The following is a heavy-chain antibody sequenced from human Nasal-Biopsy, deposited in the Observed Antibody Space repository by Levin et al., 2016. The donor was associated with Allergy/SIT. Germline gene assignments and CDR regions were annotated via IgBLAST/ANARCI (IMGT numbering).Heavy chain of an antibody. CDR1: GFTFSSYW. CDR3: ARAYGSGSYGYFQH. CDR2: IDVKDGSST. V-gene: IGHV3-74*01. J-gene: IGHJ1*01. D-gene: IGHD3-10*01. Sequence: GESLKISCAASGFTFSSYWMHWVRQAPGKGLVWVSRIDVKDGSSTSYADSVKGRFTISRDNAKNTLYLQMNSLRAEDTAVYYCARAYGSGSYGYFQHWGQGTLVTVSS.